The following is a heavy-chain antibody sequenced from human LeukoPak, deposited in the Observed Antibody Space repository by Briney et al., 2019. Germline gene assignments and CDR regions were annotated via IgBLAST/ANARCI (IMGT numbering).Heavy chain of an antibody. D-gene: IGHD3-16*02. CDR2: ISSSGSTI. CDR1: GFTFSDYY. V-gene: IGHV3-11*04. CDR3: ASLMITFGGVIGNLDY. J-gene: IGHJ4*02. Sequence: GGSLRLSCAASGFTFSDYYMSWIRQAPGRGLEWVSYISSSGSTIYYADSVKGRFTISRDNAKNSLYLQMNSLRAEDTAVYYCASLMITFGGVIGNLDYWGQGTLVTVSS.